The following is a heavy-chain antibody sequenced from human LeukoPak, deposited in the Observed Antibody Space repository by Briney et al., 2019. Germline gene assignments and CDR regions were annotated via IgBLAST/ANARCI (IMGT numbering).Heavy chain of an antibody. J-gene: IGHJ5*02. CDR2: IYHSGST. CDR3: ARGTMVRGVIRWFDP. CDR1: GGSISSGGYS. V-gene: IGHV4-30-2*01. Sequence: SQTLSLTCAVSGGSISSGGYSWSWIRQPPGKGLEWIGNIYHSGSTYYNPSLKSRVTISVDRSKNQFSLKLSSVTAADTAVYYCARGTMVRGVIRWFDPWGQGTLVTVSS. D-gene: IGHD3-10*01.